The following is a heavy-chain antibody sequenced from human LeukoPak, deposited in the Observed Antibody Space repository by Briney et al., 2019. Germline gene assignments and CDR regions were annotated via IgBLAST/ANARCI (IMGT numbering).Heavy chain of an antibody. CDR1: GYTFTSYG. V-gene: IGHV1-18*01. CDR2: ISAYNGNT. CDR3: ARDRSYYDILTGYFSVGKKNSYYYYGMDV. D-gene: IGHD3-9*01. J-gene: IGHJ6*02. Sequence: ASVKVSCKASGYTFTSYGSSWLRQAPGQGLEWMGGISAYNGNTNYVQKLQGRVTMTTDTSPSTAYMELRSLRSDDTAVYYCARDRSYYDILTGYFSVGKKNSYYYYGMDVWGQGTTVTVSS.